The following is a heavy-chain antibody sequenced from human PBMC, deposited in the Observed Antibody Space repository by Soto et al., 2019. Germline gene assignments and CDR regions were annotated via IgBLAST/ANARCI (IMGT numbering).Heavy chain of an antibody. Sequence: QVQLQESGPGLVKPSQTLSLTCTVSGGSISSGDYYWSWIRQPPGKGLEWIGYIYYSGSTYYNPSLKSRVTISVDTSKYQFSLKLSSVTAADTAVYYCAREGDGYNYGIDYWGQGTLVTVSS. CDR2: IYYSGST. J-gene: IGHJ4*02. V-gene: IGHV4-30-4*01. CDR3: AREGDGYNYGIDY. CDR1: GGSISSGDYY. D-gene: IGHD5-12*01.